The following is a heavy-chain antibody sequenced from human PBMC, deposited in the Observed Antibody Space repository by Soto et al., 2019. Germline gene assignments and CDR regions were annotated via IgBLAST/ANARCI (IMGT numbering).Heavy chain of an antibody. CDR3: AREGVSSSSYYYYGMDV. D-gene: IGHD6-6*01. CDR2: ISAYNGNT. J-gene: IGHJ6*02. V-gene: IGHV1-18*01. CDR1: GYTFTSYG. Sequence: ASVKVSCKASGYTFTSYGISWVRQAPGQGLEWMGWISAYNGNTNYAQKLQGRVTMTTDTSTSTAYMELRSLRSDDTAVYYCAREGVSSSSYYYYGMDVWGQGTTVNVFS.